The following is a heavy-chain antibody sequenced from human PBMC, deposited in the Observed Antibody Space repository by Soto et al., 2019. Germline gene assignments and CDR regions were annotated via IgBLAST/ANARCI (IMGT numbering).Heavy chain of an antibody. CDR3: ARDRLAYCGGDCSTDAFDI. Sequence: SETLSLTCTVSGGSISSGDYYWSWIRQPPRKRLEWIGYIYYSGSTNYKNSLKSQVTISVDTSKNQFSLKLSSVTAADTAVYYCARDRLAYCGGDCSTDAFDIWGQGTMVTVSS. D-gene: IGHD2-21*02. V-gene: IGHV4-61*08. J-gene: IGHJ3*02. CDR2: IYYSGST. CDR1: GGSISSGDYY.